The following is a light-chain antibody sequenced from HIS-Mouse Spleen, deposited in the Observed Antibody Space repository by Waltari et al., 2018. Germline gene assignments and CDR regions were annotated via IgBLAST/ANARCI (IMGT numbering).Light chain of an antibody. CDR3: SSYTSSSTLVV. CDR2: DVS. Sequence: QSALTQPASVSGSPGQSITIPCTATRSDVGGYNSVSWYQQPPGKAPKLMIYDVSNRPSGVSNRFSGSKSGNTASLTISGLQAEDEADYYCSSYTSSSTLVVFGGGTKLTVL. J-gene: IGLJ2*01. V-gene: IGLV2-14*03. CDR1: RSDVGGYNS.